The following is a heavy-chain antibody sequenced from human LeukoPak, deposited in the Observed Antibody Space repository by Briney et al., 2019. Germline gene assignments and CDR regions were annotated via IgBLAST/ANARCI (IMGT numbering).Heavy chain of an antibody. CDR1: GVSISSSSYY. V-gene: IGHV4-39*02. D-gene: IGHD1-26*01. CDR3: AREWSRRGAFDI. Sequence: TPSETLSLTCTVSGVSISSSSYYWGWIRQPPGKGLEWIGSIYYSGSTYYNPSLKSRVTISVDTSKNQFSLKLSSVTAADTAVYYCAREWSRRGAFDIWGQGTMVTVSS. J-gene: IGHJ3*02. CDR2: IYYSGST.